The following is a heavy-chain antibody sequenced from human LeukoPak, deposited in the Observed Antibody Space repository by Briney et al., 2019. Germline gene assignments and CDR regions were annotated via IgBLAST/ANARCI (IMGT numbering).Heavy chain of an antibody. CDR2: IYYSGST. CDR3: ARSPHSPIPDYEILTGPNYYFDY. Sequence: SETLSLTCTVSGGSISSYYWSWIRQPPGKGLEWIGYIYYSGSTNYNPSLKSRVTISVDTSKNQFSLKLSSVTAADTAVYYYARSPHSPIPDYEILTGPNYYFDYWGQGTLVTVSS. D-gene: IGHD3-9*01. CDR1: GGSISSYY. J-gene: IGHJ4*02. V-gene: IGHV4-59*01.